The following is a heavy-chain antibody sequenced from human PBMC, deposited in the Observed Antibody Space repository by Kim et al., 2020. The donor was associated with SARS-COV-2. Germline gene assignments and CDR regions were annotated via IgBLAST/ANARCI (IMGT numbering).Heavy chain of an antibody. J-gene: IGHJ4*02. D-gene: IGHD3-3*01. Sequence: TYYNPSLKSRVTISVDTSKNQFSLKLSSVTAADTAVYYCVGWSGYYSFDYWGQGTLVTVSS. CDR3: VGWSGYYSFDY. CDR2: T. V-gene: IGHV4-31*02.